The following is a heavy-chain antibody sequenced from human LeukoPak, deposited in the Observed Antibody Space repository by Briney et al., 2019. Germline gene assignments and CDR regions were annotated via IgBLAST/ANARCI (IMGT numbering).Heavy chain of an antibody. D-gene: IGHD2-21*02. V-gene: IGHV3-11*01. CDR2: ISSSGSTI. J-gene: IGHJ3*02. CDR1: GFTFSDYY. Sequence: PGGSLRLSCAASGFTFSDYYMSWIRQAPGKGLEWVSYISSSGSTIYYADSVKGRFTISRDNAKNSLYLQMNSLRAEDTAVYYCAREAYCGGDCYDAFDIWGQGTMVTVSS. CDR3: AREAYCGGDCYDAFDI.